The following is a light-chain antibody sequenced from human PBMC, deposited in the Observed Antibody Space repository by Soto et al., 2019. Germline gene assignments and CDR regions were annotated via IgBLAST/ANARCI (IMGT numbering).Light chain of an antibody. V-gene: IGLV3-21*02. CDR3: QVWDSSSDHYV. Sequence: SYELTQPPSVSVAPGQTARITCGGDNIGSKSVHWYQQKPGQAPVLVVYDDTDRPSGIPDRFSGSNSGNTATLTISRVEAGDEADYYCQVWDSSSDHYVFGTGTKLTVL. J-gene: IGLJ1*01. CDR1: NIGSKS. CDR2: DDT.